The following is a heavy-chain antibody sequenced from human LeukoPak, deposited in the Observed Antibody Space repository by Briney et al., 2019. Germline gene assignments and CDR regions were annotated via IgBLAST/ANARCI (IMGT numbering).Heavy chain of an antibody. CDR3: ARDRSTTWTKTILVGGPLGY. CDR1: GFTFSSYA. D-gene: IGHD2-21*01. CDR2: ISSSGSTI. J-gene: IGHJ4*02. Sequence: KTGGSLRLSCAASGFTFSSYAMSWIRQAPGKGLEWVSYISSSGSTIYYADSVKGRFTISRDNAKNSLYLQMNSLRAEDTAVYYCARDRSTTWTKTILVGGPLGYWGQGTLVTVSS. V-gene: IGHV3-11*04.